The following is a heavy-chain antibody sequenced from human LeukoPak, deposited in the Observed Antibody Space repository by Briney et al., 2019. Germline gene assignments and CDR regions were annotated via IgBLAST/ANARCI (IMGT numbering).Heavy chain of an antibody. CDR1: GYTFTSYG. CDR3: ARDGRIAVAAASNYYYYYGMDV. Sequence: ASVKVSCKASGYTFTSYGISWVRQAPGQGLERMGWISAYNGNTNYAQKLQGRVTMTTDTSTSTAYMELRSLRSDDTAVYYCARDGRIAVAAASNYYYYYGMDVWGQGTTVTVSS. J-gene: IGHJ6*02. V-gene: IGHV1-18*01. D-gene: IGHD6-19*01. CDR2: ISAYNGNT.